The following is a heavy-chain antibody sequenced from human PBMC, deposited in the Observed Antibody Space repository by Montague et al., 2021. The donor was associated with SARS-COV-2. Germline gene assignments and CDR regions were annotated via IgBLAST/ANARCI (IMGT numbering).Heavy chain of an antibody. CDR2: VYSSGST. CDR3: ARGGGWGVRVLVGPRNYCSLVVTAVTAAATTWYYCARDDVWGFDFLVARGRKTCYLDV. J-gene: IGHJ6*02. Sequence: SETLSLTCTVSGGSISSSNYYWGWIRQPPGKGLEWIGSVYSSGSTYYNPSLKRRVTISVDTSKNQFSLKLSSVTAADPAEYYGARGGGWGVRVLVGPRNYCSLVVTAVTAAATTWYYCARDDVWGFDFLVARGRKTCYLDVWGQGTTVTVSS. V-gene: IGHV4-39*07. D-gene: IGHD2-21*02. CDR1: GGSISSSNYY.